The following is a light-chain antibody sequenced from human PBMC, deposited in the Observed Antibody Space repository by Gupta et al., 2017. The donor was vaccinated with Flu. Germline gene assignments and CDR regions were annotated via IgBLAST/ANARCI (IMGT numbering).Light chain of an antibody. CDR1: QGIRND. V-gene: IGKV1-17*01. J-gene: IGKJ1*01. CDR3: LQHNSYPWT. CDR2: AAS. Sequence: TQTTPSPSAPAASVGDRVTITCRASQGIRNDLGWYQEKPGKAPKLLIYAASSLQSGVPSRFSGSGSGTEFTLTISSLQPEDFATYYCLQHNSYPWTFGQGTTVEIK.